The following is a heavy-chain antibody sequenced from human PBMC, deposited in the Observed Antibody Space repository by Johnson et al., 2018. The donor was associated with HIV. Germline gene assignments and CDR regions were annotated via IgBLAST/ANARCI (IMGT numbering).Heavy chain of an antibody. CDR1: GFTFSSYG. CDR2: ISYDGSNK. CDR3: AGVDRGAFDL. Sequence: VQLVESGGTVVQPGRSLRLSCAASGFTFSSYGMHWVRQAPGKGLEWVAVISYDGSNKYYADSVKGRFTISRDNSKNTLYLQMNSLRAEDTAVYYCAGVDRGAFDLWGHGTLVTVSS. D-gene: IGHD3-22*01. V-gene: IGHV3-30*03. J-gene: IGHJ3*01.